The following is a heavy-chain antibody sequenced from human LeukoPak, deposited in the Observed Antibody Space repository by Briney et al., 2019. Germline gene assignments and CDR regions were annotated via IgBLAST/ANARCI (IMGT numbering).Heavy chain of an antibody. Sequence: ASVKVSCNASGGTFSSYTISLVRQARGQGLEWMGRIIPILGIANYAQKFQGRVTITADKSTSTAYMELSSLRSEDTAVYYCSDFGSINDAFDIWGQGTMVTVSS. D-gene: IGHD3-3*02. CDR3: SDFGSINDAFDI. CDR2: IIPILGIA. CDR1: GGTFSSYT. J-gene: IGHJ3*02. V-gene: IGHV1-69*02.